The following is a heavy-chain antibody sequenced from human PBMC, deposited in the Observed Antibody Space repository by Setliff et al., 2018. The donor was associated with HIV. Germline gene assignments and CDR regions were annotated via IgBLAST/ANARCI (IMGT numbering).Heavy chain of an antibody. V-gene: IGHV1-69*13. D-gene: IGHD3-22*01. CDR1: GFTLNHYA. CDR2: RLPISHVT. Sequence: SVKVSCKASGFTLNHYAISWVRQAPGQGLEWMGTRLPISHVTNYAQKFQGRVTITADESTTTTYMALSSLRTDDTAVYYCARVGPWYYKSSGYLASWDYWGQGTLVTVSP. J-gene: IGHJ4*02. CDR3: ARVGPWYYKSSGYLASWDY.